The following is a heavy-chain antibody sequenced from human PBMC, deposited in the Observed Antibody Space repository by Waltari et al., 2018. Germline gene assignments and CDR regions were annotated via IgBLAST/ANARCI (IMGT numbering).Heavy chain of an antibody. Sequence: QVQLQQWGAGLLKPSETLSVTCAVFDDSFSKYYWVWIRQSPGKGLEGIGEINRSGSTNYTPSLKGRVTISLDMSKKQVSLRVTSVTAADTAVYYCAREYSSFEPIFDYWGRGTLVTVSS. CDR2: INRSGST. CDR1: DDSFSKYY. V-gene: IGHV4-34*02. J-gene: IGHJ4*02. CDR3: AREYSSFEPIFDY. D-gene: IGHD5-12*01.